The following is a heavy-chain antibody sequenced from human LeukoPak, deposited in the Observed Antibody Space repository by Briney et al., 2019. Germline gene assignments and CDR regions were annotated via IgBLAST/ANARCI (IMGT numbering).Heavy chain of an antibody. Sequence: SETLSLTCAVYGGSFSGYYWSWLRQPPGKGLEWIGEINHSGSTNYNPSLKSRVTISVDTSKNQFSLKLSSVTAADMAVYYCARNYYDSSGYYYFDYWGQGTLVTVSS. V-gene: IGHV4-34*01. CDR2: INHSGST. J-gene: IGHJ4*02. D-gene: IGHD3-22*01. CDR3: ARNYYDSSGYYYFDY. CDR1: GGSFSGYY.